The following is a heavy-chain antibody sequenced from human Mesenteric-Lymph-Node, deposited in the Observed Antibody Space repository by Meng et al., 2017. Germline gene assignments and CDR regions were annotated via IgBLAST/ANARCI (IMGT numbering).Heavy chain of an antibody. CDR2: INAGNGNT. D-gene: IGHD3-22*01. CDR3: ARDSQSYYYDSSGADY. V-gene: IGHV1-3*01. Sequence: QVQLVQSGAEVKKPGASVKVSCKASGYTFTSYAMHWVRQAPGQRLEWMGWINAGNGNTKYSQKFQGRVTITRDTSASTAYMELSSLRSEDTAVYYCARDSQSYYYDSSGADYWGQGTLVTVLL. CDR1: GYTFTSYA. J-gene: IGHJ4*02.